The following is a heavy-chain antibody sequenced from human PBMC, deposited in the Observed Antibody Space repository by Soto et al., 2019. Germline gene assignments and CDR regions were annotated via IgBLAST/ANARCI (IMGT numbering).Heavy chain of an antibody. CDR3: ASPKRMILRFVAFDI. CDR2: FDPEDGET. V-gene: IGHV1-24*01. Sequence: ASVKVSCKVSGYTLTELSMHWVRQAPGKGLEWMGGFDPEDGETIYAQKFQGRVTMTEDTSTDTAYMELSSLRSEDTAVYYCASPKRMILRFVAFDISGXWIIVNGSS. J-gene: IGHJ3*02. CDR1: GYTLTELS. D-gene: IGHD3-22*01.